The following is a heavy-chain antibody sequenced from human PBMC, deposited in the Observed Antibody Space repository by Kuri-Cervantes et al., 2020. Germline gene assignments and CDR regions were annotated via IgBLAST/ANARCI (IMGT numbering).Heavy chain of an antibody. J-gene: IGHJ2*01. D-gene: IGHD4-17*01. CDR3: ARGLFYGDYDRVSVKLYFDL. CDR1: GGSFSGYY. CDR2: INHSGST. Sequence: SQTLSLTCAVYGGSFSGYYWSWIRQPPGKGLEWIGEINHSGSTNYNPSPKSRVTISVDTSKNQFSLKLSSVTAADTAVYYCARGLFYGDYDRVSVKLYFDLWGRGTLVTVSS. V-gene: IGHV4-34*01.